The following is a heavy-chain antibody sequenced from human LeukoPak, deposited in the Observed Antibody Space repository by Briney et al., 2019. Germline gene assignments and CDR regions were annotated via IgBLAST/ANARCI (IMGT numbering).Heavy chain of an antibody. Sequence: SETLSLTCTVSGGSISSSSYYWGWIRQPPGKGLEWIGSIYYSGSTYYNPSLKSRVTISVDTSKNQFSLKLSSVIDAGTAVYYCTRHIRWDYSSNWFDPWGQGTLVTVSS. J-gene: IGHJ5*02. CDR3: TRHIRWDYSSNWFDP. CDR2: IYYSGST. V-gene: IGHV4-39*01. D-gene: IGHD4-11*01. CDR1: GGSISSSSYY.